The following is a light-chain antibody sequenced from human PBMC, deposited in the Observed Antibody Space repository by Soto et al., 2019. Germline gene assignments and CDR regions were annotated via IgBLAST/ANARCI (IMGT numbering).Light chain of an antibody. CDR2: PAS. Sequence: DIQMTQSPSSLSASVGDRVTITCRASQDINDYLVWYQQKPGKVPKLLIYPASTLQSGVSSRFSGSGSGTDFTLTISSLQPEDVATYYCPKYNSAPFTFGPGTKVDI. V-gene: IGKV1-27*01. CDR3: PKYNSAPFT. J-gene: IGKJ3*01. CDR1: QDINDY.